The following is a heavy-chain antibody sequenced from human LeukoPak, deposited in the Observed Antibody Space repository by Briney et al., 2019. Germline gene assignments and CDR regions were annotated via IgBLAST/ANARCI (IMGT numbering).Heavy chain of an antibody. Sequence: ASVKVSCKASGGTFSGYAISWVRQAPGQGLEWMGGIIPIFGTANYAQKFQGRVTITTDESTSTAYMELSSLRSEDTAVYYCATRGRYSNYEFDYWGQGTLVTVSS. D-gene: IGHD4-11*01. CDR2: IIPIFGTA. J-gene: IGHJ4*02. V-gene: IGHV1-69*05. CDR3: ATRGRYSNYEFDY. CDR1: GGTFSGYA.